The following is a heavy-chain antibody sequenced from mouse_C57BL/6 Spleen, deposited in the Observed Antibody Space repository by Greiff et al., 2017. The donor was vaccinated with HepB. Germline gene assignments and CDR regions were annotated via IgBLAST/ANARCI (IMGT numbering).Heavy chain of an antibody. J-gene: IGHJ2*01. CDR1: GYTFTDYY. Sequence: EVQLQQSGPVLVKPGASVKMSCKASGYTFTDYYMNWVKQSHGKSLEWIGVIYPYNGGTSYNQKFKGKATLTVDKSSSTAYMELNSLTSEDSAVYYCARPSLGFDYWGQGTTLTVSS. CDR3: ARPSLGFDY. CDR2: IYPYNGGT. V-gene: IGHV1-19*01. D-gene: IGHD6-1*01.